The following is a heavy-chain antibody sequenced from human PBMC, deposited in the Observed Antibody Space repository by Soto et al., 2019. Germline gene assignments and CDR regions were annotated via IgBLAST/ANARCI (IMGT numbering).Heavy chain of an antibody. V-gene: IGHV3-11*01. CDR2: ISSSGRTI. CDR1: GFTFTDYY. CDR3: VRGCGRPQCPYYFDS. D-gene: IGHD2-21*01. J-gene: IGHJ4*02. Sequence: GGSLRLSCAASGFTFTDYYMSWIRQAPGKGLEWISYISSSGRTIYYADSAKGRFTISRDNAKNSLYLQLNSLRAEGTAVYYGVRGCGRPQCPYYFDSWGRGILVTVSS.